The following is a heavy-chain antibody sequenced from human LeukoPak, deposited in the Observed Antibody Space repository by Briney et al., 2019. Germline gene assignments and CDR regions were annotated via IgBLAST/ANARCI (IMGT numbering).Heavy chain of an antibody. Sequence: KPSETLSLTCTVSGGSISSYYWGWIRQPPGKGLGWVGYIYYSGSTNYNPSLKSRVTISVDTSKNQFSLKLSSVTAADTAVYYCARAGYCSSTSCYAGYFDYWGQGTLVTVSS. CDR3: ARAGYCSSTSCYAGYFDY. J-gene: IGHJ4*02. CDR1: GGSISSYY. V-gene: IGHV4-59*01. D-gene: IGHD2-2*01. CDR2: IYYSGST.